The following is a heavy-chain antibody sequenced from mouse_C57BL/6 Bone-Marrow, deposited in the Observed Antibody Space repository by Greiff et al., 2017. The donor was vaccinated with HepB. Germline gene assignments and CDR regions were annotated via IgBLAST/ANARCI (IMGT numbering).Heavy chain of an antibody. CDR3: ARGNYYGSSPLFAY. V-gene: IGHV5-17*01. CDR1: GFTFSDYG. J-gene: IGHJ3*01. D-gene: IGHD1-1*01. Sequence: EVKLMESGGGLVKPGGSLKLSCAASGFTFSDYGMHWVRQAPEKGLEWVAYISSGSSTIHYADKVKGRFTISRDNAKNTLFLQMTSLRSEDTAMYYCARGNYYGSSPLFAYWGQGTLVTVPA. CDR2: ISSGSSTI.